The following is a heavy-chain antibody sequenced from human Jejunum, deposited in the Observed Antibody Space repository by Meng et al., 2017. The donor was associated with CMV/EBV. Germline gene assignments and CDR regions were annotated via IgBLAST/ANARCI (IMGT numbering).Heavy chain of an antibody. V-gene: IGHV2-5*02. CDR2: IAWEDNR. D-gene: IGHD7-27*01. CDR3: ADSWGHDVTYENWFDS. J-gene: IGHJ5*01. CDR1: MSRSGVT. Sequence: MSRSGVTVGWIREPARKALGWITLIAWEDNRRCSTSMKSRLTITKDNSKNQVVLTMTNMDPVDTGTYYCADSWGHDVTYENWFDSWGRGSLVTVSS.